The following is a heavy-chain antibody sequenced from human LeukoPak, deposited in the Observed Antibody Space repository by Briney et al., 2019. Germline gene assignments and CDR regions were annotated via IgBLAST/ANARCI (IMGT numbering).Heavy chain of an antibody. CDR1: GFTFSTYS. CDR3: AKPAYCGGDCYSSPFQH. J-gene: IGHJ1*01. D-gene: IGHD2-21*02. CDR2: ISSGSRYI. V-gene: IGHV3-21*01. Sequence: GGSLRLPCAASGFTFSTYSMNWVRQAPGKGLEWVSSISSGSRYIYYADSVKGRFTISRDNAKNSLYLQMNSLRAEDTAVYYCAKPAYCGGDCYSSPFQHWGQGTLVTVSS.